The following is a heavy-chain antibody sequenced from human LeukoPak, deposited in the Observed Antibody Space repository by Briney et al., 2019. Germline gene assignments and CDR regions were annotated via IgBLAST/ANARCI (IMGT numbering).Heavy chain of an antibody. V-gene: IGHV1-69*05. CDR3: ASSKGGAQYYFDY. J-gene: IGHJ4*02. CDR1: GGTFSSYA. CDR2: IIPIFGTA. D-gene: IGHD3-16*01. Sequence: ASVKVSCKASGGTFSSYAISWVRQAPGQGLEWMGGIIPIFGTANYAQKFQGRVTITTDESTSTAYMELSSLRSEDTAVYYCASSKGGAQYYFDYWGQGTLVTVSS.